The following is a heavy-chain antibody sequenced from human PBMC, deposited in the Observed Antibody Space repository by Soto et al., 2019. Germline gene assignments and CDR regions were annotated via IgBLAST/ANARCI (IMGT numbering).Heavy chain of an antibody. J-gene: IGHJ4*02. Sequence: SVKVSCKASGGTFSSYAISWVRQAPGQGLEWMGGIIPIFGTANYAQKFQGRVTITADESTSTAYMELSSLRSEDTAVYYCARAPKNYYDSSGYYYLDYWGQGTLVTVSS. D-gene: IGHD3-22*01. CDR2: IIPIFGTA. CDR1: GGTFSSYA. V-gene: IGHV1-69*13. CDR3: ARAPKNYYDSSGYYYLDY.